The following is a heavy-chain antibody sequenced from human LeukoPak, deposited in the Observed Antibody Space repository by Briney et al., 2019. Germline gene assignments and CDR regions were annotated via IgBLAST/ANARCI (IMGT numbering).Heavy chain of an antibody. D-gene: IGHD2-2*01. V-gene: IGHV4-34*01. J-gene: IGHJ4*02. CDR3: AKGYCSSPSCPNFDY. CDR2: INHSGST. CDR1: DGSFSGYY. Sequence: SETLSLTCVVYDGSFSGYYWSWICQPPGKGLEWIGEINHSGSTNYNPSLKSRVTISVDTSKNQFSLKLGSVTAADTAVYYCAKGYCSSPSCPNFDYWGQGTLVTVSS.